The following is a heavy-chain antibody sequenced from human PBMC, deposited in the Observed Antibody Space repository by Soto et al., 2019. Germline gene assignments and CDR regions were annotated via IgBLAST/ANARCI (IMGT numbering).Heavy chain of an antibody. CDR3: ARVGVLVGATTYCYYGMDV. CDR1: GGTFSSYA. J-gene: IGHJ6*02. D-gene: IGHD1-26*01. V-gene: IGHV1-69*01. Sequence: QVQLVQSGAEVKKPGSSVKVSCKASGGTFSSYAISWVRQAPGQGLEWMGGIIPIFGTANYAQKFQGRVTITADESTSTAYMELSSLRSEDTAVYYCARVGVLVGATTYCYYGMDVWGQGTTVTVSS. CDR2: IIPIFGTA.